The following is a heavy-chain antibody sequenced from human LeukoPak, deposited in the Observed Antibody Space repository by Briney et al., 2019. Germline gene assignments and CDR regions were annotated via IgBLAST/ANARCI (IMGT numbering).Heavy chain of an antibody. CDR3: ARIGAGSSRDY. Sequence: GGSLRLSCAASGFTFSTYSMNWVRQAPGKGLEWVSSISSGGRYIYYADSVKGRFTISRDNAKNSLYLQMNSLRAEDTAVYYCARIGAGSSRDYWGQGTLVTVSS. J-gene: IGHJ4*02. CDR1: GFTFSTYS. CDR2: ISSGGRYI. V-gene: IGHV3-21*01. D-gene: IGHD6-13*01.